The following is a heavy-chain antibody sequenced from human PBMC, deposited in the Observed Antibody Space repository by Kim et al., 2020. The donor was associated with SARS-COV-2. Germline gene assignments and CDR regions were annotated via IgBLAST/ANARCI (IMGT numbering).Heavy chain of an antibody. D-gene: IGHD3-10*01. CDR3: ARIGAVYYYGSGSYYNYYYYGMDV. Sequence: SETLSLTCTVSGGSISSSSYYWGWIRQPPGKGLEWIGSIYYSGSTYYNPSLKSRVTISVDTSKNQFSLKLSSVTAADTAVYYCARIGAVYYYGSGSYYNYYYYGMDVWGQGTTVTVSS. CDR2: IYYSGST. J-gene: IGHJ6*02. V-gene: IGHV4-39*01. CDR1: GGSISSSSYY.